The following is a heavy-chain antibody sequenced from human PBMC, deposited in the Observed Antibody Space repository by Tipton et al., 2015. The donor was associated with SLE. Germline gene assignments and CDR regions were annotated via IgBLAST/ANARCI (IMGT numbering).Heavy chain of an antibody. CDR1: GLIFSTYG. CDR2: FYSGVSST. V-gene: IGHV3-23*03. CDR3: AKDIVATTPIYGMDV. J-gene: IGHJ6*02. Sequence: SLRLSCAASGLIFSTYGMGWVRQAPGKGLEWVSVFYSGVSSTFYADSVKGRFTISRDNSKNTLYLQMNSLRAEDTAVYYCAKDIVATTPIYGMDVWSQGTTVTVSS. D-gene: IGHD5-12*01.